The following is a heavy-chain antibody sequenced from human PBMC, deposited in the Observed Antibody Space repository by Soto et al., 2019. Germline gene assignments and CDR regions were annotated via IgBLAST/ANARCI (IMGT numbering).Heavy chain of an antibody. CDR1: GFTFSSYA. D-gene: IGHD3-22*01. CDR2: ISYDGSNK. Sequence: QVQLVESGGGVVQPGRSLRLSCAASGFTFSSYAMHWVRQAPGKGLEWVAVISYDGSNKYYADSVKGRFTISRDNSKNTLYLQMNSLRAEDRAVYYCARDHRDDSSGYFGPAGAFDIWGQGTMVTVSS. V-gene: IGHV3-30-3*01. J-gene: IGHJ3*02. CDR3: ARDHRDDSSGYFGPAGAFDI.